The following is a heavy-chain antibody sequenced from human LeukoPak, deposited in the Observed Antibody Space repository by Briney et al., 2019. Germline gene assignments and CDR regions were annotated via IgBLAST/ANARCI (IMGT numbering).Heavy chain of an antibody. CDR2: IIPIFSTA. CDR3: ARGGGYNWNYDSWFDP. CDR1: GGTFTRYA. D-gene: IGHD1-7*01. V-gene: IGHV1-69*05. J-gene: IGHJ5*02. Sequence: SVKVSCKASGGTFTRYAISWVRQAPGPGLEGMGGIIPIFSTANYAQKFQGRVTITTDESTSTAYMELSSLRSEDTAVQYCARGGGYNWNYDSWFDPWGEGTLVTVSS.